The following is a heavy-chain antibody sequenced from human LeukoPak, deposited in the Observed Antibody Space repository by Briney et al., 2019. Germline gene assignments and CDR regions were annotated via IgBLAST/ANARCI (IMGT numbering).Heavy chain of an antibody. CDR1: GGSISSSSYY. Sequence: PSETLSLTCTVSGGSISSSSYYWGWIRQPPGKGLEWIGSIYYTGNTYFNPSVKSRVTISVDTSKNQFSLRLSSVTAADTAVYYCARDTGTLGTDYWGQGTLVTVSS. D-gene: IGHD2-8*02. V-gene: IGHV4-39*07. J-gene: IGHJ4*02. CDR3: ARDTGTLGTDY. CDR2: IYYTGNT.